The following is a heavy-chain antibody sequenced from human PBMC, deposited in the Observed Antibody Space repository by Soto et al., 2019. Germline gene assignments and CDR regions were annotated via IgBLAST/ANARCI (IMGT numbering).Heavy chain of an antibody. V-gene: IGHV3-11*01. CDR1: GFTFSDYY. J-gene: IGHJ4*02. D-gene: IGHD1-26*01. CDR2: ISYSGATI. Sequence: QVQLVESGGGLVKPGGSLRLSCAASGFTFSDYYMTWIRQAPGKGLECISHISYSGATIYYADSVKGRFTISRDNAKNLLYLQMNSLRAEDTAVYYCARGRGGTYVYFDYWGQGALVTVSS. CDR3: ARGRGGTYVYFDY.